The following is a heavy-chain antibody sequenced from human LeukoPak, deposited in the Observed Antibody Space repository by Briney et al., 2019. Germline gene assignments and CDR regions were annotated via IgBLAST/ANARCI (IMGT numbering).Heavy chain of an antibody. Sequence: ASVKVSCKASGGTFSSYSISWVRQAPGQGLEWMGRIIPIFGTTNYAQKFQGRVTITADESASTAYMELSSLRSEDTAVYYCARVRYYGSGIERTNYGMDVWGQGTTVTVSS. CDR3: ARVRYYGSGIERTNYGMDV. CDR2: IIPIFGTT. D-gene: IGHD3-10*01. V-gene: IGHV1-69*13. J-gene: IGHJ6*02. CDR1: GGTFSSYS.